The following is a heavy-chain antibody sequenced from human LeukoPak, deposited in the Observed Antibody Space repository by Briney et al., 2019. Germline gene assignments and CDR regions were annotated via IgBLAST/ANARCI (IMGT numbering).Heavy chain of an antibody. J-gene: IGHJ4*02. D-gene: IGHD6-6*01. CDR3: TRDPRLLDS. Sequence: GGSLRLSCAASGFTFSAFYMTWIRQAPGKGLESVAYIAGNSQYINYADSVKGRFTISRDNAKNSLYLQMSSLRVEDTAVYYCTRDPRLLDSWGRGTLVTVSS. CDR2: IAGNSQYI. V-gene: IGHV3-11*06. CDR1: GFTFSAFY.